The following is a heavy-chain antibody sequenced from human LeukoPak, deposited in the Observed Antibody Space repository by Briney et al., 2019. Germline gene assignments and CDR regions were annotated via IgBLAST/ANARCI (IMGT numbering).Heavy chain of an antibody. J-gene: IGHJ4*02. CDR3: AKDFYYDFYSGYDH. D-gene: IGHD3-3*01. CDR2: ISAGGMNK. Sequence: GGSLRLSCAASGFTFSNYAMSWVRQAPGKGLEWVSGISAGGMNKYYADSVKGRFTISRDNSKNTPYLQVSSLRAEDTAVYFCAKDFYYDFYSGYDHWGQGTLVTVSS. V-gene: IGHV3-23*01. CDR1: GFTFSNYA.